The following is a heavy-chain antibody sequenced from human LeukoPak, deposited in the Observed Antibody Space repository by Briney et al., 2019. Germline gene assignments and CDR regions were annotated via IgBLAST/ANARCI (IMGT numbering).Heavy chain of an antibody. J-gene: IGHJ4*02. CDR3: VRDFRSADY. CDR1: GFTFSTYC. Sequence: GGSLRLSRAAPGFTFSTYCMHWVRQAPGKGPMWVSRICPDGTVTNYADSVKARFIISRDNARNTVYLQMNSLRVEDTAVYYCVRDFRSADYWGQGTLVTVSS. V-gene: IGHV3-74*01. CDR2: ICPDGTVT.